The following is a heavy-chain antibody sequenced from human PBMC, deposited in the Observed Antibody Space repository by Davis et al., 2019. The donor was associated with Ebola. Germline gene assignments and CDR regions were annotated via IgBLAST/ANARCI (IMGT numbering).Heavy chain of an antibody. Sequence: YAQKLQGRVTMTTDTSTSTAYMELRSLRSDDTAVYYCARNDYGDYYFDYWGQGTLVTVSS. CDR3: ARNDYGDYYFDY. V-gene: IGHV1-18*01. D-gene: IGHD4-17*01. J-gene: IGHJ4*02.